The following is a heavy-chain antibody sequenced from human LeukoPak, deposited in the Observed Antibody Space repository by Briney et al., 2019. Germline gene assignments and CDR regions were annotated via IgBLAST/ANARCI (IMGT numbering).Heavy chain of an antibody. CDR1: CGSISSSSYY. CDR3: ASYYCSGGSCYSIAFDY. Sequence: SETLSLTCTVSCGSISSSSYYWGWIRQPPGKGLEWIGSIYYSGSTYYNPSLKSRVTISVDTSKNQFSLKLSSVTAADTAVYYYASYYCSGGSCYSIAFDYWGQGTLVTVSS. J-gene: IGHJ4*02. CDR2: IYYSGST. D-gene: IGHD2-15*01. V-gene: IGHV4-39*01.